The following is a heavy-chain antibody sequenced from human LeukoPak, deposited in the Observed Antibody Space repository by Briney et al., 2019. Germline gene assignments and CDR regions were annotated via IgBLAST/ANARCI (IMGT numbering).Heavy chain of an antibody. V-gene: IGHV4-61*02. D-gene: IGHD5-18*01. CDR2: ISSSGST. CDR3: ARTIPGSALVSEI. CDR1: GDSICSGDYY. Sequence: SQTLSLTCTVSGDSICSGDYYWSWIRQPAGKGLEWIGRISSSGSTNYNPSLKSRVTISVDTSKNQFSLKLSSVTAADTAVYYCARTIPGSALVSEIWGQGTLVTVSS. J-gene: IGHJ4*02.